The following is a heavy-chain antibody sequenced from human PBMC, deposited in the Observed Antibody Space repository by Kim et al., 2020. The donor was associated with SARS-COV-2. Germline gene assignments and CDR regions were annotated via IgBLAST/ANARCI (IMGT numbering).Heavy chain of an antibody. J-gene: IGHJ5*02. V-gene: IGHV4-39*01. Sequence: SETLSLTCTVSGGSISSSSYYWGWIRQPPGKGLEWIGSIYYSGSTYYNPSLKSRVTISVDTSKNQFSLKLSSVTAADTAVYYCARRGDYYYDSSGYYYNWFDPWGQGTLVTVSS. CDR1: GGSISSSSYY. D-gene: IGHD3-22*01. CDR2: IYYSGST. CDR3: ARRGDYYYDSSGYYYNWFDP.